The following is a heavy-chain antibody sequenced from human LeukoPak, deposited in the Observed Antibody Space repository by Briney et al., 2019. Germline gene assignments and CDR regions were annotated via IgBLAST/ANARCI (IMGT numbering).Heavy chain of an antibody. V-gene: IGHV1-8*01. CDR3: ARVAEYYYDSSGYFVEWSLLDPKNYYYMDV. Sequence: EASVKVSCKASGYTFTSYDINWVRQATGQGLEWMGWMNPNSGNTGYAQKFQGRVTMTRNTSISTAYMELSSLRSEDTAVYYCARVAEYYYDSSGYFVEWSLLDPKNYYYMDVWGKGTTVTVSS. CDR2: MNPNSGNT. D-gene: IGHD3-22*01. CDR1: GYTFTSYD. J-gene: IGHJ6*03.